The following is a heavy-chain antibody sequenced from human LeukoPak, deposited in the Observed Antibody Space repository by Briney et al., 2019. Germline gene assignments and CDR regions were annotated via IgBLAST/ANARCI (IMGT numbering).Heavy chain of an antibody. Sequence: REASVKVSCKASGDTFTSYDINWVRQATGQGLEWMGGMNPDNGNTGYAQKLQGRVTMTTDTSTSTAYMELRSLRPDDTAVYYCARAHMSLLRHFDWFRDYYYGMDVWGQGTTVTVSS. CDR2: MNPDNGNT. D-gene: IGHD3-9*01. CDR3: ARAHMSLLRHFDWFRDYYYGMDV. J-gene: IGHJ6*02. V-gene: IGHV1-8*01. CDR1: GDTFTSYD.